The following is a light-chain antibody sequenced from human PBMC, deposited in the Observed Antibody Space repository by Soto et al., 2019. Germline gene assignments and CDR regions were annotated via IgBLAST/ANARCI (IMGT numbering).Light chain of an antibody. CDR2: GAS. J-gene: IGKJ2*01. CDR3: QQYGISPYT. Sequence: EIVLTQSPGTLSLSPGERATLSCRASQSVSSDYLACYQQNPGQAPRLLLYGASNSATGIPGRFSGSGSGTDLTLIISRLENEDFAVYSCQQYGISPYTFGQGTKLEI. V-gene: IGKV3-20*01. CDR1: QSVSSDY.